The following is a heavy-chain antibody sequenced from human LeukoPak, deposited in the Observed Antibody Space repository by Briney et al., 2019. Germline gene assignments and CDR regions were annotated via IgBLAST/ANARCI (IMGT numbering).Heavy chain of an antibody. D-gene: IGHD3-22*01. Sequence: ASVKVSCKASGFTFTSYAMQWVRQARGQRLEWIGWIVVGSGNTNYAQKFQERVTITRDMSTSTAYMELSSLRSEDTAVYYCAAASGYYDSSGYILDYWGQGTLVTVSS. V-gene: IGHV1-58*02. J-gene: IGHJ4*02. CDR2: IVVGSGNT. CDR1: GFTFTSYA. CDR3: AAASGYYDSSGYILDY.